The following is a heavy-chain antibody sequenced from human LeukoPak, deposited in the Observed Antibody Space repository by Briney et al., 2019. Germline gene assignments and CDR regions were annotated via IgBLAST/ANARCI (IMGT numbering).Heavy chain of an antibody. J-gene: IGHJ4*02. CDR2: ILYDGSND. D-gene: IGHD3-10*01. V-gene: IGHV3-30*04. Sequence: GRSLRLSCAASGFTFGDFAMYWVRQAPGKGLEWVASILYDGSNDNYAASVKGRFTISRDNSKSTLYLQMDDLRGEDTAVYYCARDRLWFGDGSPFDYWGQGNLVTVSS. CDR1: GFTFGDFA. CDR3: ARDRLWFGDGSPFDY.